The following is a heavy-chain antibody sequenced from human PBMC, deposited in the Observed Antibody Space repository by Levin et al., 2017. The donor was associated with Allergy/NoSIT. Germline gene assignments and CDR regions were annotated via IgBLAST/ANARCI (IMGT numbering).Heavy chain of an antibody. D-gene: IGHD3-16*01. CDR2: IIPILGIA. CDR1: GGTFSSYT. CDR3: ARVGGNDAFDI. Sequence: SVKVSCKASGGTFSSYTISWVRQAPGQGLEWMGRIIPILGIANYAQKFQGRVTITADKSTSTAYMELSSLRSEDTAVYYCARVGGNDAFDIWGQGTMVTVSS. J-gene: IGHJ3*02. V-gene: IGHV1-69*02.